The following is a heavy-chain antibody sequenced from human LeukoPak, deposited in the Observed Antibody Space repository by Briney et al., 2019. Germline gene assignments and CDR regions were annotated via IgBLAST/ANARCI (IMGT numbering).Heavy chain of an antibody. CDR1: GYTFNNHW. Sequence: GGSLRLSCAASGYTFNNHWMVCVRQAPRKGLEWVANINKDGSEKFYGDSVKGRFTISRDNAKNSLYLQMNSLRAADTAVYYCARDANWASDYWGQGTLVTVSS. CDR2: INKDGSEK. CDR3: ARDANWASDY. J-gene: IGHJ4*02. D-gene: IGHD7-27*01. V-gene: IGHV3-7*01.